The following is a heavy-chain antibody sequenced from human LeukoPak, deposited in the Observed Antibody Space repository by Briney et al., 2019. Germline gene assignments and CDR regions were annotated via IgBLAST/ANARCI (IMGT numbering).Heavy chain of an antibody. D-gene: IGHD3-10*01. CDR3: ATDREFGELSMLDY. Sequence: ASVKVSCKVSGYTLTELSMHWVRQAPGKGLEWMGGFDPEDGETIYAQKFQGRVTMTEDTSTDTAYMELSSLRSEDTAVYYCATDREFGELSMLDYWGQGTLVTVSS. CDR2: FDPEDGET. CDR1: GYTLTELS. V-gene: IGHV1-24*01. J-gene: IGHJ4*02.